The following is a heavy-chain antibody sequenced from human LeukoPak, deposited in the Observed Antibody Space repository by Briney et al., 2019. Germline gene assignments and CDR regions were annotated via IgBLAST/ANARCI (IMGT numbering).Heavy chain of an antibody. D-gene: IGHD5-24*01. V-gene: IGHV1-46*01. Sequence: ASVTVSCQASRYSFTTHYMHWVRQAPGQGLEWVGIINPTGGSTNYAQKFQGRVTMTRDTSTSTVYLDLSSLRSEDTAVYYCTRTLYSVGDGYNFGFDYWGQGALVTV. CDR2: INPTGGST. CDR1: RYSFTTHY. J-gene: IGHJ4*02. CDR3: TRTLYSVGDGYNFGFDY.